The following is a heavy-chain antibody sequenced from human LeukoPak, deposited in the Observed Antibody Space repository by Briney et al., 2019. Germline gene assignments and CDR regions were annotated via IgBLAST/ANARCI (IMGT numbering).Heavy chain of an antibody. J-gene: IGHJ4*02. V-gene: IGHV3-23*01. CDR3: AKESELLWFGELSYFDY. CDR2: MSGGSGDT. D-gene: IGHD3-10*01. Sequence: GGSLRLSCAASGFTLRSSAMSWVRQAPGEGLEWVSSMSGGSGDTYYADSVKGRFTISRDNSKNTLYLQMNSLRAEDTAVYYCAKESELLWFGELSYFDYWGQGTLVTVSS. CDR1: GFTLRSSA.